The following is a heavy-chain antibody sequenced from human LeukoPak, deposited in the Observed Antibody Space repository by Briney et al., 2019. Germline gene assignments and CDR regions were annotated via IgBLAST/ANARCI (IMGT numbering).Heavy chain of an antibody. J-gene: IGHJ4*02. Sequence: GGSLRLSCVASGFTFDDYAMHWVRQAPGKGLEWVSGISWNSGSIGYADSVKGRFTISRDNAKNSLYLQMNSLRAEDMALYYCAKAKGSLLWFGELSLDYWGQGTLVTVSS. D-gene: IGHD3-10*01. CDR1: GFTFDDYA. CDR3: AKAKGSLLWFGELSLDY. V-gene: IGHV3-9*03. CDR2: ISWNSGSI.